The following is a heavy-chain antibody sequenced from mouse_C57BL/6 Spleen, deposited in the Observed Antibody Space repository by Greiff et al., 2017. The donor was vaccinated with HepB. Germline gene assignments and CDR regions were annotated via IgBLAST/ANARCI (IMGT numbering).Heavy chain of an antibody. J-gene: IGHJ2*01. CDR3: ARNSNWEYFDY. D-gene: IGHD4-1*01. V-gene: IGHV2-2*01. Sequence: QVQLQQSGPGLVQPSQSLSITCTVSGFSLTSYGVHWVRQSPGKGLEWLGVIWSGGSTDYNAAFISRLSISKDNSKSQVFFKMNSLQADDTAIYYCARNSNWEYFDYWGQGTTLTVSS. CDR2: IWSGGST. CDR1: GFSLTSYG.